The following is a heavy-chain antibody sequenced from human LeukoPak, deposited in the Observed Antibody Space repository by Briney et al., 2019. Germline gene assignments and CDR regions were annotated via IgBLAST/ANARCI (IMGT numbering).Heavy chain of an antibody. V-gene: IGHV1-69*13. CDR2: IIPIFGTA. CDR1: GGTFSSYA. J-gene: IGHJ4*02. D-gene: IGHD3-22*01. Sequence: SVKVSCKASGGTFSSYAISWVRQAPGQGLEWMGGIIPIFGTANYAQKFQGRVTITADESTSTAYMELSSLRSEDTAVYYCASHYYDSSGFGLLDYWGQGTLVTVSS. CDR3: ASHYYDSSGFGLLDY.